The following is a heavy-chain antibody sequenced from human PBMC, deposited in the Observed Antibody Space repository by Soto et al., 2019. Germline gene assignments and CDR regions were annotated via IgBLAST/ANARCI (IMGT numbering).Heavy chain of an antibody. CDR3: AREPPFREWEYYGMDV. Sequence: QPGGSLRLSCAASGFTFSSYAMHWVRQAPGKGLEWVAVISYDGSNKYYADSVKGRFTISRDNSKNTLYLQMNSLRAEDTAVYYCAREPPFREWEYYGMDVWGQGTTVTVSS. V-gene: IGHV3-30-3*01. CDR2: ISYDGSNK. D-gene: IGHD1-26*01. CDR1: GFTFSSYA. J-gene: IGHJ6*02.